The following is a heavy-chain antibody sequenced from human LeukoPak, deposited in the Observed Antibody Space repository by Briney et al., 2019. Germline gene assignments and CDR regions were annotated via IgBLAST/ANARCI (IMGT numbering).Heavy chain of an antibody. CDR3: AREEYYDDSGYYFRYFDS. Sequence: SETLSLTCSVSGGSISSDNYYWTWIRQPAGKGLEWIGRFHTGGSANYNPSLKSRVTISVDTSKNQFSLRLNSVTATDTAIYYCAREEYYDDSGYYFRYFDSWGQGTLVTVSS. CDR1: GGSISSDNYY. J-gene: IGHJ4*02. CDR2: FHTGGSA. D-gene: IGHD3-22*01. V-gene: IGHV4-61*02.